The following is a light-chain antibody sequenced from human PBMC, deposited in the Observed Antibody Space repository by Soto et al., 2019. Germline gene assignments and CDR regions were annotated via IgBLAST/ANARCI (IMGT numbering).Light chain of an antibody. CDR2: AAS. J-gene: IGKJ3*01. Sequence: DIQMTQSPSSLSESVGDRVNITCRASQSIANYLAWYQQKPGKVPKLLIYAASILKSGVPSRFSGSQYGTDFTLTINSLQPEDVAAYYCQKYNTAPFTFGPGTKVDVK. V-gene: IGKV1-27*01. CDR3: QKYNTAPFT. CDR1: QSIANY.